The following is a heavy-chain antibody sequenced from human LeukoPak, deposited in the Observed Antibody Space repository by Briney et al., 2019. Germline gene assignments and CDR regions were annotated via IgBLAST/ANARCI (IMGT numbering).Heavy chain of an antibody. J-gene: IGHJ4*02. CDR3: GGNNFYHFQY. CDR1: GDSVSNSPYY. Sequence: PSETLSLTCTVSGDSVSNSPYYWGWVRQPPGKALEWIGAISYGGTTYSSPSLKSRVTMDLDKSRNRFSLKLTSVTAADTAVYYCGGNNFYHFQYWGQGALVTVSS. V-gene: IGHV4-39*01. D-gene: IGHD5-24*01. CDR2: ISYGGTT.